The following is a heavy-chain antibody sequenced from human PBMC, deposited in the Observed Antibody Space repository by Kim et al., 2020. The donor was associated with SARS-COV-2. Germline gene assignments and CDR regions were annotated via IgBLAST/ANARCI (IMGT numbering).Heavy chain of an antibody. CDR3: VGQYYDSAWRAGSLDG. D-gene: IGHD3-16*01. J-gene: IGHJ6*02. Sequence: GGSLRLSCEGSGFTVSNSYMSWVRQAPGKGPEWVAVIYRGDSTSYAASVKGRFTISRDNTKNTLYLQMSNMRAGDTAVYYCVGQYYDSAWRAGSLDGWGRETTVTVSS. CDR2: IYRGDST. V-gene: IGHV3-66*04. CDR1: GFTVSNSY.